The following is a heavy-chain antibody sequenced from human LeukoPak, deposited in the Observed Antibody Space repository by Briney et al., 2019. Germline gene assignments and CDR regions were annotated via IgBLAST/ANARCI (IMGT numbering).Heavy chain of an antibody. CDR1: GLRFRSYA. D-gene: IGHD2-15*01. Sequence: PGGSLRLSCVASGLRFRSYAMNWVRQAPGKGLECISTISDDSSFTYYADSVKGRSAISRDDSKNTLYLQMNNLKVEDTAVYYCAKGRCSGVGCYSFHSWGQGALVTVSS. J-gene: IGHJ4*02. V-gene: IGHV3-23*01. CDR2: ISDDSSFT. CDR3: AKGRCSGVGCYSFHS.